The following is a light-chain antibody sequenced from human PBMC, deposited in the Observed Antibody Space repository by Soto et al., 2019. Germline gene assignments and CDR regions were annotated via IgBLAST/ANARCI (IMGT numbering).Light chain of an antibody. CDR2: GAS. CDR1: QSVSSN. CDR3: QQYGSSGT. V-gene: IGKV3-20*01. Sequence: EIVLTQSPGTLSLSPGERATLSFRASQSVSSNLAWYQQKPGQAPRLLIYGASNRATGIPDRLSGSGSGTDFTLTISRLEPEDSAVYYCQQYGSSGTFGQGTKVDI. J-gene: IGKJ1*01.